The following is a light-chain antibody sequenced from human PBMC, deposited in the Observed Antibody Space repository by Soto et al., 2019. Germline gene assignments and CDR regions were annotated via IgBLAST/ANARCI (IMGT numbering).Light chain of an antibody. Sequence: DIQMTQSPSTLSASVGDRVTITCRASQSISNWLAWYQQKPGKAPQLLIYDASSLENGVPSRFIGSGSETDFTLTISSLQPDDFATYYCQHYNSYPPTFGQGTKVEIK. J-gene: IGKJ1*01. CDR2: DAS. V-gene: IGKV1-5*01. CDR1: QSISNW. CDR3: QHYNSYPPT.